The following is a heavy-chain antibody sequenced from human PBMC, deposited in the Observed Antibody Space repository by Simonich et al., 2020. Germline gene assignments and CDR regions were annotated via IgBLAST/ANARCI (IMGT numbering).Heavy chain of an antibody. CDR2: IYYSGIT. CDR1: GYSISSGYY. D-gene: IGHD6-13*01. CDR3: ASLMYSSSWLCAFDI. Sequence: QVQLQESGPGLVKPSETLSLTCAVSGYSISSGYYWGWIRQPPGKGLEWIGSIYYSGITYYNPALKRRGTISVDTSKNQFSLKLSSVTAADTAVYYCASLMYSSSWLCAFDIWGQGTMVTVSS. V-gene: IGHV4-38-2*01. J-gene: IGHJ3*02.